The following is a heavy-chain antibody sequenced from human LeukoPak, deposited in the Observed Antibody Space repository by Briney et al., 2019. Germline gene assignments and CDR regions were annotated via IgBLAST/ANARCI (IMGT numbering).Heavy chain of an antibody. CDR2: INHSGST. D-gene: IGHD2-15*01. Sequence: MPSETLSLTCAVYGGSFSGYYWSWIRQPPGKGLEWIGEINHSGSTNCNPSLKSRVTISVDTSKNQFSLQLNSVTPEDTAVYYCAIDNSRGSCYKNCYYYGMDVWGQGTTVTVSS. J-gene: IGHJ6*02. CDR1: GGSFSGYY. V-gene: IGHV4-34*01. CDR3: AIDNSRGSCYKNCYYYGMDV.